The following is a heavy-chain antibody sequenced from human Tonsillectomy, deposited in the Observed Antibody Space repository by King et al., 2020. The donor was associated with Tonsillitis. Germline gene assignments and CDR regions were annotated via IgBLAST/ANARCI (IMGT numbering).Heavy chain of an antibody. D-gene: IGHD3-9*01. CDR3: ARDRGMTGSYWYFDL. J-gene: IGHJ2*01. CDR2: MYRGGST. V-gene: IGHV3-53*01. Sequence: VQLVESGGGLIQPGGSLRLSCAASGVNVSSNYMSWVRQAPGRGLEWVSVMYRGGSTYYADSVKARFTVSRDKFKNTVDLQMNSLRAEDTAVYYCARDRGMTGSYWYFDLWGRGTLVTVSS. CDR1: GVNVSSNY.